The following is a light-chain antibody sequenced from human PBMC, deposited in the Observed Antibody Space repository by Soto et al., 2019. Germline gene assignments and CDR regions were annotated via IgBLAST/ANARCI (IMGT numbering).Light chain of an antibody. CDR2: YDS. CDR1: NIGGKS. J-gene: IGLJ7*01. CDR3: QVWNSNSDHPV. V-gene: IGLV3-21*04. Sequence: SYERTQPPSVSMAPGETAKITCEGNNIGGKSVHWYQQKPGQAPVVVIYYDSDRPSGIPERFSGSNSRNTATLTISGVEAGDEADYYCQVWNSNSDHPVFGGGTQLTFL.